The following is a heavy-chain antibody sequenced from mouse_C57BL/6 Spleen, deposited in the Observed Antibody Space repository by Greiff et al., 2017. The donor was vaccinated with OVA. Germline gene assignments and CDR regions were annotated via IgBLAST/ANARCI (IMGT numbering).Heavy chain of an antibody. Sequence: QVQLQQPGTELVKPRASVKLSCKASGYTFTSYWMHWVKQRPGQGLEWIGNINPSNGGTNYNEKFKSKATLTVDKSSSTAYMQLSSLTSEDSAVYYCARWGLRGYAMDYWGQGTSVTVSS. V-gene: IGHV1-53*01. J-gene: IGHJ4*01. CDR3: ARWGLRGYAMDY. D-gene: IGHD3-1*01. CDR2: INPSNGGT. CDR1: GYTFTSYW.